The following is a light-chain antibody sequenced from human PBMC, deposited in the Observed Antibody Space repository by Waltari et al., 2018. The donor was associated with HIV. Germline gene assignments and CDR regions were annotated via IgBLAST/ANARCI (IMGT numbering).Light chain of an antibody. CDR3: SSYTSSATREV. V-gene: IGLV2-14*03. Sequence: QSALTQPVSVSGSPGQSITISCTGTSSDVGGLSYVSGYQHHPGKAPKIMSVDVGNRPSGFSDRFSGSKSCNTASLNISGLQVEDEAYYYCSSYTSSATREVFGGGTKLTVL. J-gene: IGLJ2*01. CDR1: SSDVGGLSY. CDR2: DVG.